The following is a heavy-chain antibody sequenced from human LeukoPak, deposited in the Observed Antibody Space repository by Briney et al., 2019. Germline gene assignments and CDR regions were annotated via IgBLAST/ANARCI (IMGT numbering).Heavy chain of an antibody. V-gene: IGHV5-10-1*01. J-gene: IGHJ4*02. D-gene: IGHD5-24*01. Sequence: GESLKISCKGSGYSFTSYWISWVRQMPGKGLEWMGSIDPSDSYTNYSPSSQGHVTISADKSISTAYLQWSSLKASDTAMYYCARVGGYNYFFDYWGQGTLVTVSS. CDR2: IDPSDSYT. CDR1: GYSFTSYW. CDR3: ARVGGYNYFFDY.